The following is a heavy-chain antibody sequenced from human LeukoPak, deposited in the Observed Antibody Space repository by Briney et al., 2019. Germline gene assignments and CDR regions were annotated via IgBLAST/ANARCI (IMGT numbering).Heavy chain of an antibody. J-gene: IGHJ4*02. CDR2: IYYSGST. CDR3: ARDFPGPGSGSYPLHYFDY. CDR1: GGSISSYY. Sequence: PSETLSLTCTVSGGSISSYYWSWIRQPPGKGLEWIGYIYYSGSTNYNPSLKSRVTISVDTSKNQFSLKLSSVTAADTAVYYCARDFPGPGSGSYPLHYFDYWGQGTLVTVSS. D-gene: IGHD3-10*01. V-gene: IGHV4-59*12.